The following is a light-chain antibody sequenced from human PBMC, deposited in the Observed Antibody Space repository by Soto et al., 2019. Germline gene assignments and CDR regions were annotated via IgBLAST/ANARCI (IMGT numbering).Light chain of an antibody. CDR3: PSYDSSLSGPV. CDR2: GHS. J-gene: IGLJ1*01. V-gene: IGLV1-40*01. CDR1: SSNIGAGTD. Sequence: QSVLTQPPSVSGAPGQRVTISCTGSSSNIGAGTDVHWYQQLPGTAPKLLIYGHSNRPSGVRDRFSGSKSGTSASLAITGLQAEDEADYYCPSYDSSLSGPVFGTGTKLTVL.